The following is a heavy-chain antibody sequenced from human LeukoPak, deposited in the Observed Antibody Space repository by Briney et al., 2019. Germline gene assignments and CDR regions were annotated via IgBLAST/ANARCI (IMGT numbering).Heavy chain of an antibody. V-gene: IGHV4-4*07. CDR2: IYTSGST. D-gene: IGHD3-22*01. CDR3: ACSRLYYYDGSGYPDQTDY. J-gene: IGHJ4*02. Sequence: PSETLSLTCTVSGGSISSYYWSWIRQPAGKGLEWIGRIYTSGSTNYNPSLKSRVTMSVDTSKNQFSLKLSSVTAADTAVYYCACSRLYYYDGSGYPDQTDYWGQGTLVTVSS. CDR1: GGSISSYY.